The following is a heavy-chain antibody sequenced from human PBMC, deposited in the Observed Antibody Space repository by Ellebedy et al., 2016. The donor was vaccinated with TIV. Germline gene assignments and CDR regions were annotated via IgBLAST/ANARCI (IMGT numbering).Heavy chain of an antibody. V-gene: IGHV4-59*03. CDR3: ALGPNLYFFDY. D-gene: IGHD3-16*01. J-gene: IGHJ4*02. CDR2: IHYSGST. Sequence: MPSETLSLTCTVSGGSISTNYWSWIRQPPGKGLEWIGYIHYSGSTNYNPSLKSRVTISVDTSKNQLSLKLSSVTAADTAVYYCALGPNLYFFDYWGQGTLVTVSS. CDR1: GGSISTNY.